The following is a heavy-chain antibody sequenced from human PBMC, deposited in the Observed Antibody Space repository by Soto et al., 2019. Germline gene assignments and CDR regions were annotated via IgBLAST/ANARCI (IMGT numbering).Heavy chain of an antibody. V-gene: IGHV4-59*01. Sequence: ETLSLTCNVSAGSMSSYYWSWIRQPPGKGLEWIGYIHSTGRTNYNPSLKSRVTISVDTSKNQFSLNLTSVTAADTAVYYCARDRSESTLWYFLDYWGQGTLVTVSS. CDR2: IHSTGRT. J-gene: IGHJ4*02. CDR1: AGSMSSYY. CDR3: ARDRSESTLWYFLDY. D-gene: IGHD6-13*01.